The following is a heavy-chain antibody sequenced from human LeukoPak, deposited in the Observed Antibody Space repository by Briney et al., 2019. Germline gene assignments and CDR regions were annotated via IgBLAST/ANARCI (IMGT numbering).Heavy chain of an antibody. V-gene: IGHV3-74*01. CDR2: INTDGSDT. J-gene: IGHJ4*02. Sequence: PGGSLRLSCAASGFTFSSYWMHWVRQPPGKGLVWVSHINTDGSDTNYADSVKGRFTISRDNSKNTLYLQMNSLRAEDTAVYYCAKDLVGYGSGSYYWDYWGQGTLVTVSS. CDR1: GFTFSSYW. CDR3: AKDLVGYGSGSYYWDY. D-gene: IGHD3-10*01.